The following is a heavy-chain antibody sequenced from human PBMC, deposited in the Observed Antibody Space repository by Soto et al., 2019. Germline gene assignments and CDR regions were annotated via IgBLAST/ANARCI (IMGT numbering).Heavy chain of an antibody. CDR2: IFDSGST. Sequence: QVQLQESGPGLVKPSQTLSLTCTVSGGSISGGVYYWRWIRQPPGKGLEWIGYIFDSGSTYYNPSLESRVTISVDTSKNQFALRVRSVTAADTAVYYCAREMIPLTTDWYFDLWGRGTLVTVSS. V-gene: IGHV4-30-4*01. J-gene: IGHJ2*01. CDR1: GGSISGGVYY. D-gene: IGHD4-17*01. CDR3: AREMIPLTTDWYFDL.